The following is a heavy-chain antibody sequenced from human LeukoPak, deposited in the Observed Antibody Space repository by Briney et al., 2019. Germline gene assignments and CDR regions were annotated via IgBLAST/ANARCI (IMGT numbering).Heavy chain of an antibody. CDR1: GDSVSSNSAA. CDR2: TYYRSKRYN. V-gene: IGHV6-1*01. D-gene: IGHD2-15*01. J-gene: IGHJ5*02. CDR3: ARDPVGYCSGGSCWTRGWFDP. Sequence: SQTLSLTCAISGDSVSSNSAAWNWIRQSPSRGLEWLGRTYYRSKRYNDYAVSVKSRITINPDTSKNQFSLQLNSVTPEDTAVYYCARDPVGYCSGGSCWTRGWFDPWGQGTLVTVSS.